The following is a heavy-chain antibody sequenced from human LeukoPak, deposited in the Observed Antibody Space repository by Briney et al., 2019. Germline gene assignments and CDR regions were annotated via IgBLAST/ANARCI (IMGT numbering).Heavy chain of an antibody. J-gene: IGHJ4*02. Sequence: GGSLRLSCEASGFTFISYWMSWVRQAPGKGLEWVANIKQDGSENSYVDSVKGRFTISRDNAKNSLYLQMNSLRAEDTAVYYCVREGLGGFDSWGQGTLVTVSS. V-gene: IGHV3-7*01. CDR1: GFTFISYW. CDR3: VREGLGGFDS. D-gene: IGHD3-16*01. CDR2: IKQDGSEN.